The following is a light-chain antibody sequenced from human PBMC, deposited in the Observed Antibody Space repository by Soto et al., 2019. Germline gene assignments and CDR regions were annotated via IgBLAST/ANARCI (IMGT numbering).Light chain of an antibody. V-gene: IGLV2-23*02. CDR3: CSYAGSSTSV. J-gene: IGLJ1*01. CDR2: DVS. CDR1: SSDVGSYNL. Sequence: QSVLTQAASVSGSPGQSIPISCTGTSSDVGSYNLVAWYQQHPGKAPQLMIYDVSKRPSGGSNRFSGSKSGNTASLTISGLQAEDEADYYCCSYAGSSTSVFGTGTKVTVL.